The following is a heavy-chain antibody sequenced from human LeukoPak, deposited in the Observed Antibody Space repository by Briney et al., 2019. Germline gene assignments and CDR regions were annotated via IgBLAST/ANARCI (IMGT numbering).Heavy chain of an antibody. Sequence: GGSLRLSCAASGFTFSSYAMSWVRQAPGKGLEWVSAISGSGGSTYYADSVKGRFTISRDNSKNTLYLQMNSLRAEDTAVYYCATHPRITMVRGIADWGQGTLVTVSS. V-gene: IGHV3-23*01. CDR2: ISGSGGST. CDR3: ATHPRITMVRGIAD. CDR1: GFTFSSYA. D-gene: IGHD3-10*01. J-gene: IGHJ4*02.